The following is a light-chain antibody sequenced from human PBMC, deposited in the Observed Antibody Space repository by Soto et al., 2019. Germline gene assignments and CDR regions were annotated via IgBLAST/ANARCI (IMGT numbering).Light chain of an antibody. CDR2: GAS. J-gene: IGKJ3*01. V-gene: IGKV3-20*01. Sequence: EIVLTQSPDTLSLSPGERATVFCRASQSVAGSYLAWFQQKPGQAPRLLIYGASSRATGTPDRFSGSGSGTDFTLPITRLEPEDLAVYYCQQYGSSQFTFGPGTKVDLK. CDR3: QQYGSSQFT. CDR1: QSVAGSY.